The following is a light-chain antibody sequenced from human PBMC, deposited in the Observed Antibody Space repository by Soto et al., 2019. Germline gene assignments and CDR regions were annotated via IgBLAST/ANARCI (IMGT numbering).Light chain of an antibody. CDR2: GAS. J-gene: IGKJ2*01. CDR3: QQYGSSPPNT. Sequence: EIVLTQSPGTLSLSPGERASLSCRASQSVSSNYLAWYQQKPGQAPRLLIYGASSRATGIPDKFSGSGSGTDFNLTISRLEPEDFAVYYCQQYGSSPPNTFGQGTKLEIK. V-gene: IGKV3-20*01. CDR1: QSVSSNY.